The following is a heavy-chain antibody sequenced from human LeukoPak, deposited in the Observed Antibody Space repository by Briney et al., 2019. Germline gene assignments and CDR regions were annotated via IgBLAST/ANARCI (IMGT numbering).Heavy chain of an antibody. Sequence: GGSLRLSCAASGFTFSSYAMSWVRQAPGKGLEWVSAISGSGGSTYYADSVKGRFTISRDNSKNTLYLQMNSLRAEDTAVYYCAKILGSTTYYDFWSGYYYGNWFDPWGQGTLVTVSS. CDR2: ISGSGGST. CDR3: AKILGSTTYYDFWSGYYYGNWFDP. CDR1: GFTFSSYA. D-gene: IGHD3-3*01. V-gene: IGHV3-23*01. J-gene: IGHJ5*02.